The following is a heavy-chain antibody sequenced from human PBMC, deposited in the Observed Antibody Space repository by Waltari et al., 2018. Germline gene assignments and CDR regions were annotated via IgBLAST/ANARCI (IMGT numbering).Heavy chain of an antibody. Sequence: QVQLQQWGAGLLRPSETLSLTCAVYDGSFTGYYWIWLRQPPGTGLEWIGEINYSGATNYNPSLKSRVTISVDTSKNQFSLKMKSVTAADSAVYYCAREREQQLVQEWSGHYYTHYGMDVWGQGTTVTVSS. CDR2: INYSGAT. V-gene: IGHV4-34*01. CDR3: AREREQQLVQEWSGHYYTHYGMDV. J-gene: IGHJ6*02. CDR1: DGSFTGYY. D-gene: IGHD6-13*01.